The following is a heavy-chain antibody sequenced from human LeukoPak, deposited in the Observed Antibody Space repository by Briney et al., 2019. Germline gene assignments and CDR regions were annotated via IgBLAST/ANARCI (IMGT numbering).Heavy chain of an antibody. CDR2: INVDGRTT. V-gene: IGHV3-74*01. D-gene: IGHD3-3*01. CDR3: ARDQTKLETGPHFAS. CDR1: GFTFTSNW. J-gene: IGHJ4*02. Sequence: PGGSLRLSCAASGFTFTSNWMHWVRQVPGKGLVWVSRINVDGRTTTYADSVKGRFTISRDNAKNTLYPQMNSLRVEDTAVYYCARDQTKLETGPHFASWGQGTLVTVSS.